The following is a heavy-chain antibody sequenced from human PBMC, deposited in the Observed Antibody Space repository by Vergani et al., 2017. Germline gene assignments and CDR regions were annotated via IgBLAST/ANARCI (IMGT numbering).Heavy chain of an antibody. V-gene: IGHV4-34*01. Sequence: QVQLQEWGAGLLKTSETLSLTCGVSGGSFSDYYWSWIRQAPGMGLEWIGEVNHGGRTNYNPSLKSRVSISVDTSKNQFSLQLTSVTAADSALYFCASIARAPTRRNPPPDYWGQGSLVTVSS. J-gene: IGHJ4*02. CDR1: GGSFSDYY. CDR2: VNHGGRT. CDR3: ASIARAPTRRNPPPDY. D-gene: IGHD3-16*02.